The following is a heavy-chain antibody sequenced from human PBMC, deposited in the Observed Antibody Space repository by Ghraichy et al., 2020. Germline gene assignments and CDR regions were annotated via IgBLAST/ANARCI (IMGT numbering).Heavy chain of an antibody. CDR3: TTMGYGSGSYYNVDYYYYMDV. D-gene: IGHD3-10*01. V-gene: IGHV3-15*01. Sequence: GSLNISCAASGFTFSNAWMSWVRQAPGKGLEWVGRIKSKTDGGTTDYAAPVKGRFTISRDDSKNTLYLQMNSLKTEDTAVYYCTTMGYGSGSYYNVDYYYYMDVWGKGTTVTVSS. CDR2: IKSKTDGGTT. CDR1: GFTFSNAW. J-gene: IGHJ6*03.